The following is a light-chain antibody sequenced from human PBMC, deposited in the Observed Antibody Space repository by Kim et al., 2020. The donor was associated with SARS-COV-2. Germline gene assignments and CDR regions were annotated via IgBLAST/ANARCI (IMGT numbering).Light chain of an antibody. CDR3: QKYNGAPWT. V-gene: IGKV1-27*01. CDR1: QAISND. CDR2: GAS. Sequence: ASVGYRVTITCRAIQAISNDLAWYQQNPGKVPILLICGASAMQSAVPSRFSGSGYGTDFTLTISSLQPEDVAIYYCQKYNGAPWTFGQGTKVDIK. J-gene: IGKJ1*01.